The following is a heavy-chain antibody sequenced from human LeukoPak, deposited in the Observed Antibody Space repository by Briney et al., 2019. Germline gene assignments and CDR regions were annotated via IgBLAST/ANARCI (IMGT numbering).Heavy chain of an antibody. J-gene: IGHJ4*02. Sequence: GGSLRLSCAASGFTFSSYALIWVRQAPGKGLEWVSAISGSGGSTYYADSVKGRFTISRDNSKNTLYLQMNSLRAEDTAVYYCAKDPTSYYYGSGSYYDYWGQGTLVTVSS. D-gene: IGHD3-10*01. V-gene: IGHV3-23*01. CDR3: AKDPTSYYYGSGSYYDY. CDR2: ISGSGGST. CDR1: GFTFSSYA.